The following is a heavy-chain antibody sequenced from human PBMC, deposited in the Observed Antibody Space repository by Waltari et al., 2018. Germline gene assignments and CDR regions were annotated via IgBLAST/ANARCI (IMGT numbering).Heavy chain of an antibody. CDR2: IRQDGGEE. V-gene: IGHV3-7*01. J-gene: IGHJ3*01. CDR3: AKDNWGLPGGIDGFDV. D-gene: IGHD7-27*01. CDR1: GVPFSTPW. Sequence: EVQLVESGGDLVRPGGSLSLSCEGPGVPFSTPWRSWVRQAPGKGLEWVADIRQDGGEERYLASVRGRFIISRDNAKNSVFLQMDSLRAEDTALYYCAKDNWGLPGGIDGFDVWGQGTMVTVSS.